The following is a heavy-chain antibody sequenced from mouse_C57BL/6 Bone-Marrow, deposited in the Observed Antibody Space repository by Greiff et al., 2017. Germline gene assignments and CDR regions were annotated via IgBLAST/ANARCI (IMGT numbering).Heavy chain of an antibody. CDR2: IHPNSGST. CDR1: GYTFTSYW. Sequence: VQLQQPGAELVKPGASVKLSCKASGYTFTSYWMHWVKQRPGQGLEWIGMIHPNSGSTNYNEKFKSKATLTVDKSSSTAYTQLSSLTSEDSAVYYCSRRGEFITTVVVSDYWGQGTTLTVSS. D-gene: IGHD1-1*01. J-gene: IGHJ2*01. CDR3: SRRGEFITTVVVSDY. V-gene: IGHV1-64*01.